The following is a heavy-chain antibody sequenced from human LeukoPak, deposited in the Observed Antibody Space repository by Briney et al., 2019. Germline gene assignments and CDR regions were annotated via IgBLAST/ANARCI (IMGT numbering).Heavy chain of an antibody. Sequence: SQTLSLTCAVSRLSISTGGYYWSWTRQHPGKGLEWIGHIFYSGSNYYNPSLKRRVTIMVDMSTNHSSLKLPSVTAADTAVYYCARLTGATSNDAIDIWGQGTMVTVSS. CDR1: RLSISTGGYY. CDR2: IFYSGSN. V-gene: IGHV4-31*11. CDR3: ARLTGATSNDAIDI. D-gene: IGHD5-12*01. J-gene: IGHJ3*02.